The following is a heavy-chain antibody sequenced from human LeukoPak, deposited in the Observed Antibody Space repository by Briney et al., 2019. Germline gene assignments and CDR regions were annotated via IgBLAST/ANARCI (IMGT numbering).Heavy chain of an antibody. Sequence: GGSLRLSCAASGFIFSNYAMSWVRQVPGRGLEWVSTISSRGDSTYVADSVKGRFTISRDNSKNSLYLQMNTVRAEDTAVYYCVKGPRPDVTVAHTVENWGQGTLVTVSS. V-gene: IGHV3-23*01. CDR2: ISSRGDST. J-gene: IGHJ4*02. D-gene: IGHD4-23*01. CDR3: VKGPRPDVTVAHTVEN. CDR1: GFIFSNYA.